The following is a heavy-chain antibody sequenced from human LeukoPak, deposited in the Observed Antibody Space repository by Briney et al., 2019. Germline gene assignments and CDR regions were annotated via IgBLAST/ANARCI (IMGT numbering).Heavy chain of an antibody. CDR1: GFMFASYV. V-gene: IGHV3-23*01. J-gene: IGHJ4*02. CDR2: ISGSDGIV. Sequence: GGSLRLSCAASGFMFASYVMSWVRQAPGKGLEWVAGISGSDGIVYYADSVKGRFTISRDNSKNTLYLQMNRLRVEDTAIYYCAKEFTGGWPFDSWGQGTLVTVSS. D-gene: IGHD6-19*01. CDR3: AKEFTGGWPFDS.